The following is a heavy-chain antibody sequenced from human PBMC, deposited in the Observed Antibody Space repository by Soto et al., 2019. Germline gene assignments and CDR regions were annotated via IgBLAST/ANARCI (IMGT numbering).Heavy chain of an antibody. CDR3: GRHSGSFSLDY. V-gene: IGHV3-7*01. CDR2: IKHDGSEI. J-gene: IGHJ4*02. D-gene: IGHD3-10*01. Sequence: PGGSLRLSCAASGFTFSNFWMSWVRQAPGKGLEWVANIKHDGSEIYYVDSVKGRLTISRDNAKNSLYLQMNSLRAEDTAVYYCGRHSGSFSLDYWRQGNLVTVCS. CDR1: GFTFSNFW.